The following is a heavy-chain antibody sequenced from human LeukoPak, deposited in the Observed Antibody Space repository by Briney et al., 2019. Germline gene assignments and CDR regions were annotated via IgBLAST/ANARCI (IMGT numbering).Heavy chain of an antibody. Sequence: ASVTVSFKGTGYTFPSYGFSWVRQAPGQGLEWMGFICDYRGNTNYAQKFQDRVTMTTDTSTTTAYMELRRLMSDDTAVYYCARDTGGSYRHFDYGGQGTLVTVSS. CDR2: ICDYRGNT. V-gene: IGHV1-18*01. J-gene: IGHJ4*02. CDR3: ARDTGGSYRHFDY. D-gene: IGHD1-26*01. CDR1: GYTFPSYG.